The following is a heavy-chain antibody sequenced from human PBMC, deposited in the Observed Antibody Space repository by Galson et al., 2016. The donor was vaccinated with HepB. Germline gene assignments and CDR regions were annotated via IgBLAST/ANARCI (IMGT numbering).Heavy chain of an antibody. J-gene: IGHJ4*02. CDR2: VDPSESHA. CDR1: GYIFTKYW. CDR3: AKGERTNSLGDFDY. V-gene: IGHV5-10-1*01. Sequence: QSGAEVKKPGESLRISCQASGYIFTKYWISWVRQMPGKGLEWMGKVDPSESHASYSPSFQGPVTISADRSVSTAYLQWSGLKASDTSIYYCAKGERTNSLGDFDYWGRGTLVTVSS. D-gene: IGHD3-16*01.